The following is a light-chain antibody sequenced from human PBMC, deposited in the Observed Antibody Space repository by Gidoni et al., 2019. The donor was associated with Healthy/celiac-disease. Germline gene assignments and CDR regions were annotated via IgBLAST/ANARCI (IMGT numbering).Light chain of an antibody. CDR1: QSVSSN. J-gene: IGKJ2*01. V-gene: IGKV3-15*01. Sequence: EIVMTQSPATLSVSPGERATLSCRASQSVSSNLDWYQQKRSQATRLIIYGASTRATGIPARFSGSGSETEFTLTISSLQSEDFAVYYCQQYNNWPLYTFGQGTKLEIK. CDR3: QQYNNWPLYT. CDR2: GAS.